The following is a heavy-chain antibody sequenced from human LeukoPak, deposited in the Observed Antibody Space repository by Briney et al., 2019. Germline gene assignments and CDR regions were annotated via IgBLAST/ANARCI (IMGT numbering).Heavy chain of an antibody. Sequence: ASVKVSCKASGYTFTIYGISWVRQAPGQGLEWMGWISAYNGNTNYAQKLQGRVTITRDTSTSTAYMELRSLRSDDKAVYYCARRTIWWQRFDYWGQGTLVTVSS. CDR2: ISAYNGNT. D-gene: IGHD2-2*01. CDR3: ARRTIWWQRFDY. V-gene: IGHV1-18*01. J-gene: IGHJ4*02. CDR1: GYTFTIYG.